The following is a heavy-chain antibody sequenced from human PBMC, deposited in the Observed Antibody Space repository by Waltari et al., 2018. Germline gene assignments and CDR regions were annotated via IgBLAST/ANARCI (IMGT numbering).Heavy chain of an antibody. CDR1: GFNVADYA. CDR2: ISWNGGNI. D-gene: IGHD6-13*01. V-gene: IGHV3-9*01. Sequence: EVQLVESGGGLVQTGRSLKLACAASGFNVADYAMHWVLQIPGKGLEWVSGISWNGGNIGYSDSVKVRVTISRDNAENSLYLQMNSLTDDDTALYYCAKDRRQQPVYWFLDLWGLGTLVAVSS. CDR3: AKDRRQQPVYWFLDL. J-gene: IGHJ2*01.